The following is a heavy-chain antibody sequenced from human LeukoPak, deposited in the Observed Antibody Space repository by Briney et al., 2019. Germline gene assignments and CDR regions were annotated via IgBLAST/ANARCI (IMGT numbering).Heavy chain of an antibody. D-gene: IGHD3-10*01. CDR1: GYTFTGYY. CDR3: ARGARFGELLLNWFDP. J-gene: IGHJ5*02. Sequence: GASVKVSCKASGYTFTGYYMHWVRQAPGQGLEWMGWINPNSGGTNYAQKFQGRVTITRNTSISTAYMELSSLRSEDTAVYYCARGARFGELLLNWFDPWGQGTLVTVSS. V-gene: IGHV1-2*02. CDR2: INPNSGGT.